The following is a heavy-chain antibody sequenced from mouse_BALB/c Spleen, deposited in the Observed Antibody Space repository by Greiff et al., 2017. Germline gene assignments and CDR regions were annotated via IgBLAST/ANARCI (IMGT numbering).Heavy chain of an antibody. D-gene: IGHD1-1*01. CDR2: IYPGDGDT. Sequence: QVQLQQSGPELVKPGASVKISCKASGYAFSSSWMNWVKQRPGQGLEWIGRIYPGDGDTNYNGKFKGKATLTADKSSSTAYMQLSSLTSVDSAVYFCARSDYDWFAYWGQGTLVTVSA. V-gene: IGHV1-82*01. CDR1: GYAFSSSW. J-gene: IGHJ3*01. CDR3: ARSDYDWFAY.